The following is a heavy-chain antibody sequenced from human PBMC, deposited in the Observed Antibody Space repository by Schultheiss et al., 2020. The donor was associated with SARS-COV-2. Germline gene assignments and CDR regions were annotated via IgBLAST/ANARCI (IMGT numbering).Heavy chain of an antibody. CDR1: GFTVSSNY. V-gene: IGHV3-15*07. CDR3: TTDLPRLDYYYYGMDV. Sequence: GGSLRLSCAASGFTVSSNYMNWVRQAPGKGLEWVGRIKSKTDGGTTDYAAPVKGRFTISRDDSKNTLYLQMNSLKTEDTAVYYCTTDLPRLDYYYYGMDVWGQGTTVTV. J-gene: IGHJ6*02. CDR2: IKSKTDGGTT.